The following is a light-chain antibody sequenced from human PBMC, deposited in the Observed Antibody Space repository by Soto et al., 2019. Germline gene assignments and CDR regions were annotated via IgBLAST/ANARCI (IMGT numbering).Light chain of an antibody. CDR1: QSVSSY. CDR2: DAS. CDR3: QQRSNWHT. V-gene: IGKV3-11*01. Sequence: EIVLTQSPATLSLSPGERATLSCRASQSVSSYLAWYQQKPGQAPRLLIYDASNRATRIPARFSGSGSGTDFTLTISSREPEDFAVYYCQQRSNWHTFGQGTKLEIK. J-gene: IGKJ2*01.